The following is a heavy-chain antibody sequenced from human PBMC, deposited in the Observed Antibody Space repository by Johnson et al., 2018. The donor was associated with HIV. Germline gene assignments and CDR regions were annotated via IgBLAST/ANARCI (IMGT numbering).Heavy chain of an antibody. CDR1: GFTFSSNP. CDR2: MSYDGINK. Sequence: VPLVESGGGVVQPGRSLRLSCAASGFTFSSNPMHWVRQAPGKGLEWVAVMSYDGINKYYADSVKGRFTISRDNSKNTLYLQMNSLRPEDTAVYYCARDSSNSFRFEMYAFDIWGQGTMVTVSS. CDR3: ARDSSNSFRFEMYAFDI. J-gene: IGHJ3*02. D-gene: IGHD6-6*01. V-gene: IGHV3-30-3*01.